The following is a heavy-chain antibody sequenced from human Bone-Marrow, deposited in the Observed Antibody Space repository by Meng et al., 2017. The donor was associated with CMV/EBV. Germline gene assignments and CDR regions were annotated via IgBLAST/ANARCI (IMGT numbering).Heavy chain of an antibody. V-gene: IGHV4-34*01. CDR3: ARSSTVTTNYYYGMDV. CDR2: INHSGST. CDR1: GGSFSGYY. D-gene: IGHD4-11*01. Sequence: SETLSLTCAVYGGSFSGYYWSWIRQPPGKGLEWIGEINHSGSTNYNPSLKSRVTISVDTSKNQFSLNLSSVTAADTAVYYCARSSTVTTNYYYGMDVWGQGTTVTVSS. J-gene: IGHJ6*02.